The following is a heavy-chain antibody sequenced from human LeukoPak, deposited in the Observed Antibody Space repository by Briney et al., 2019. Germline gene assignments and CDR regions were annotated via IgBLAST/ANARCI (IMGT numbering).Heavy chain of an antibody. J-gene: IGHJ3*02. V-gene: IGHV3-11*01. Sequence: GGSLRLSCAASGFTFSDYYMSWIRQAPGKGLEWVSYISSSGSTIYYADSVKGRFIISRDNSKNTLHLQMNSLRAEDSAVYYCAAQWLVLGAFDIWGQGTMVTVS. D-gene: IGHD6-19*01. CDR3: AAQWLVLGAFDI. CDR1: GFTFSDYY. CDR2: ISSSGSTI.